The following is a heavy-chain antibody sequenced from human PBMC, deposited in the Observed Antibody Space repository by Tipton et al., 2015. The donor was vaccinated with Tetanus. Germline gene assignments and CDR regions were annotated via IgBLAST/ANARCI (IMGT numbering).Heavy chain of an antibody. Sequence: GSLRLSCAASGFNFSDYYLTWIRQAPGKGLEWVSHISGTSRTIFYADSVKGRFTISRDNAKNSLYLQMDSLRAEDTALYYCARKLRGTYFFNYWGQGTLVTVSS. CDR2: ISGTSRTI. CDR1: GFNFSDYY. V-gene: IGHV3-11*01. CDR3: ARKLRGTYFFNY. J-gene: IGHJ4*02. D-gene: IGHD1-26*01.